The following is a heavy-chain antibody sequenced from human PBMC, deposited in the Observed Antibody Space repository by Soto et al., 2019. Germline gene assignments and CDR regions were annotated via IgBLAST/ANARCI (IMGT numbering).Heavy chain of an antibody. V-gene: IGHV1-69*13. CDR2: IIPIFGTA. Sequence: ASVKVSCKASGGTFSSYAISWVRQAPGQGLEWMGGIIPIFGTANYAQKFQGRVTITADESTSTAYMELSSLRSEDTAVYYCAREPYDFWSGYPRYYYYGMDVWGQGTTVTISS. D-gene: IGHD3-3*01. CDR1: GGTFSSYA. CDR3: AREPYDFWSGYPRYYYYGMDV. J-gene: IGHJ6*02.